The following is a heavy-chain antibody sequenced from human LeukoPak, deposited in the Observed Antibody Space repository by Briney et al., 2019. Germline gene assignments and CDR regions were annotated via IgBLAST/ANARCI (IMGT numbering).Heavy chain of an antibody. D-gene: IGHD3-3*01. CDR2: INPNSGGT. V-gene: IGHV1-2*02. J-gene: IGHJ5*02. CDR3: ARDFRVTTEYNWFDP. Sequence: ASVKVSCKASGYTFTGYYLHWVRQAPGQGLEWMGWINPNSGGTNYAQKFQGRVTMTRDTSISTAYMGLRGLKSDDTAVYYCARDFRVTTEYNWFDPWGQGTLVTVSS. CDR1: GYTFTGYY.